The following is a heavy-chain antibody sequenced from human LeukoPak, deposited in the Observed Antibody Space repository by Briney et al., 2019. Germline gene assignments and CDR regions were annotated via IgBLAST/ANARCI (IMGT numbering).Heavy chain of an antibody. CDR3: ALPTIFGVVDY. D-gene: IGHD3-3*01. J-gene: IGHJ4*02. Sequence: ASVKVSCKASGYTFTSYGISWVRQAPGQGLEWMGWISAYNGDTNYAQKLQGRVTMTTDTSTSTAYMELRSLRSDDTAVYYCALPTIFGVVDYWGQGTLVTVSS. CDR1: GYTFTSYG. V-gene: IGHV1-18*01. CDR2: ISAYNGDT.